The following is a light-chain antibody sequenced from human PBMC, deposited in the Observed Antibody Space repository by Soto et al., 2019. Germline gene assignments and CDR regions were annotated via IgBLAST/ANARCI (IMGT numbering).Light chain of an antibody. CDR1: QSVSSN. Sequence: EIVMTQSPATLSVSPGERATLSCRASQSVSSNLAWYQQKLGQAPRLLIYSASTRATGIPARFSGSGSGTEFALTITSLQSEDFAVYYCQQYHNWPPWTFGQGTKVEIK. V-gene: IGKV3-15*01. CDR3: QQYHNWPPWT. CDR2: SAS. J-gene: IGKJ1*01.